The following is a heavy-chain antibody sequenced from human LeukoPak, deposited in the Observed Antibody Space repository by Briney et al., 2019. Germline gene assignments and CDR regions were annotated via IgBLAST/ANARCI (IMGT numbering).Heavy chain of an antibody. Sequence: GGSLRLSCAASGFTFSSYAMHWVRQAPGKGLEWVAVISYDGSSKYYADSVKGRFTISRDNSKNTLYLQMNSLRAEDTAVYYCARDYYESSGYYPWNYWGQGTLVTVSS. V-gene: IGHV3-30*04. CDR1: GFTFSSYA. D-gene: IGHD3-22*01. J-gene: IGHJ4*02. CDR3: ARDYYESSGYYPWNY. CDR2: ISYDGSSK.